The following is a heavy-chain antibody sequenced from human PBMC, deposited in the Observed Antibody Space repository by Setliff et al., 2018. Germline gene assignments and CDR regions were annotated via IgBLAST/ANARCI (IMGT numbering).Heavy chain of an antibody. D-gene: IGHD5-18*01. V-gene: IGHV4-39*07. CDR3: ARVATAMLDAFDI. J-gene: IGHJ3*02. CDR1: GGSISSSSYY. Sequence: SETLSLTCTVSGGSISSSSYYWGWIRQPPGKGLEWIGSIYYSGSTYYNPSLKSRVSISIDTSKNQFSLNLSSVTAADTAVYYCARVATAMLDAFDIWGQGTMVTVS. CDR2: IYYSGST.